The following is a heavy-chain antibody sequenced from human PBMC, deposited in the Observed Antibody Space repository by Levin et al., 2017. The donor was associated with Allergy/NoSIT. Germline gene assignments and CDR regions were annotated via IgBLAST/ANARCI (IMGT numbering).Heavy chain of an antibody. CDR2: INGDGSST. CDR1: GFTFSGYW. CDR3: ARGRASWTYYFFDY. Sequence: PGESLKISCAASGFTFSGYWMHWVRQAPGKGLVWVSRINGDGSSTSYAESVMGRFTISRDNAKNTLYLQMNTLRVEEPAVDFCARGRASWTYYFFDYWGQGTLVPVSS. J-gene: IGHJ4*02. D-gene: IGHD1-26*01. V-gene: IGHV3-74*01.